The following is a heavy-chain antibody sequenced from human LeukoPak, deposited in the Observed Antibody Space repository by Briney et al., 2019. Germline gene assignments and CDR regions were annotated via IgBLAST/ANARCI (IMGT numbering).Heavy chain of an antibody. CDR2: IRYDGSNK. D-gene: IGHD2-2*01. Sequence: GGSLRLSCAASGFTFSSYGMHWVRQAPGKGLEWVAFIRYDGSNKYYADSVKGRFTISRDNSKNTLYLQMNSLRAEDTAVYYFAKILTIYCSSTSCFDYWGQGTLVTVSS. CDR1: GFTFSSYG. V-gene: IGHV3-30*02. CDR3: AKILTIYCSSTSCFDY. J-gene: IGHJ4*02.